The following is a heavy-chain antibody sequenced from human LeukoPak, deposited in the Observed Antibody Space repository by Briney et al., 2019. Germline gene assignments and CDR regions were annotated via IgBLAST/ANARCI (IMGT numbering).Heavy chain of an antibody. V-gene: IGHV3-7*03. CDR1: GVTFSSHW. D-gene: IGHD2-21*01. J-gene: IGHJ4*02. CDR3: ARVPGDQGYYDS. CDR2: IKRDGSEI. Sequence: GGSLRLSCAASGVTFSSHWMSWVRQAPGKGLEWVATIKRDGSEIYYVDSVKGRFTISRVNAKSSLYLQMNSLRAEDTAVYYCARVPGDQGYYDSWGQGTLVTVSS.